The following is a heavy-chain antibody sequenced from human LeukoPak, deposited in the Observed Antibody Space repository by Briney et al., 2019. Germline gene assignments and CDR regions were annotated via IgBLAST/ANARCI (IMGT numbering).Heavy chain of an antibody. CDR3: ARQNFWSGYVDY. D-gene: IGHD3-3*01. Sequence: SETLSLTCAVYGGSFSGYYWSWIRQPPGKGLEWIGEINHSGSTNYNPSLKSRVNISVDTSKNQFSLKLSSVTAADTAVYYCARQNFWSGYVDYWGQGTLVTVSS. J-gene: IGHJ4*02. CDR2: INHSGST. CDR1: GGSFSGYY. V-gene: IGHV4-34*01.